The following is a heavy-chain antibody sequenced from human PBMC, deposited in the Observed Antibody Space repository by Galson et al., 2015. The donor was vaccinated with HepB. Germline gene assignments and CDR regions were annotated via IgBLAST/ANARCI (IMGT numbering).Heavy chain of an antibody. CDR2: INYDGTTK. D-gene: IGHD4-17*01. CDR3: AKRQGYGDSPYLDY. CDR1: GLTFSTYG. V-gene: IGHV3-30*02. J-gene: IGHJ4*02. Sequence: SRRRSCAASGLTFSTYGMHWFSQAPGKGLEWVAFINYDGTTKYYADSVKGRITISRDNSKNTLYLQMNSLRGEDTAVYYCAKRQGYGDSPYLDYWGQGTLLTVSS.